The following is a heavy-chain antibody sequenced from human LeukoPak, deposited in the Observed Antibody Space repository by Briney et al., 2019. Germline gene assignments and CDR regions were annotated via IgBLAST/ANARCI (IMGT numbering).Heavy chain of an antibody. V-gene: IGHV3-74*01. CDR3: ARGLGYCSSTSCHTDAFDI. CDR2: INTDGSST. J-gene: IGHJ3*02. D-gene: IGHD2-2*02. CDR1: GFTFSSYW. Sequence: GGSLRLSCAASGFTFSSYWMHWVRHAPGKGLVWVSRINTDGSSTSYADSVKGRFTISRDNAKNTLYLQMNSLRAEDTAVYYCARGLGYCSSTSCHTDAFDIWGQGTMVTVSS.